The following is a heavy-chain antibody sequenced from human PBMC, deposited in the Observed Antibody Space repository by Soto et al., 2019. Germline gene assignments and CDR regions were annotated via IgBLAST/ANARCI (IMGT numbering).Heavy chain of an antibody. V-gene: IGHV3-23*01. D-gene: IGHD2-15*01. Sequence: EVQLLESGGGLVQPGGSLRLSCAASGFTFSTYAMNWVRQAPGKGLEWVSTISVSGDSAYFADSVRGRFTISRDKSKNTVYLQMNRLRADDTAMYYCATRHLSYCSGGTCNPFDFWGQGTLVTVSS. CDR3: ATRHLSYCSGGTCNPFDF. CDR1: GFTFSTYA. CDR2: ISVSGDSA. J-gene: IGHJ4*02.